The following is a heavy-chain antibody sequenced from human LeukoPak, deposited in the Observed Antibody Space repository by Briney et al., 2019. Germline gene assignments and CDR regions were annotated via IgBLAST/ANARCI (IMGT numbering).Heavy chain of an antibody. Sequence: GGSLRLSCATSGFIFSEYYISWIRQAPGKGLEWVADISSSADIVSYADSVKGRFTISRDNGGDSLYLQMNSLRVEDTAVYYCARETVAGPFDFSSRGTLVTVSS. D-gene: IGHD6-19*01. CDR2: ISSSADIV. CDR3: ARETVAGPFDF. V-gene: IGHV3-11*01. CDR1: GFIFSEYY. J-gene: IGHJ4*02.